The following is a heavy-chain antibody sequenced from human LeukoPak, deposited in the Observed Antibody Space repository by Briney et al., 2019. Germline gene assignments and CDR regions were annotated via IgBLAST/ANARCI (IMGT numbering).Heavy chain of an antibody. Sequence: GAPVKVSCKTSGYTFTNYGVSWVRQAPGQGLEWVGWIDAYNGHINYVQKLQDRVTMTTETSTSTVYMELRSLKSDDTAVYYCARDLPAGMAARPPYQLDYWGQGTRVTVSS. V-gene: IGHV1-18*01. J-gene: IGHJ4*02. CDR2: IDAYNGHI. CDR1: GYTFTNYG. D-gene: IGHD6-6*01. CDR3: ARDLPAGMAARPPYQLDY.